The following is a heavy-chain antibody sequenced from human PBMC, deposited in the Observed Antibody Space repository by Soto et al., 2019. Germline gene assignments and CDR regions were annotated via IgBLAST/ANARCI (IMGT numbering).Heavy chain of an antibody. Sequence: QVQLVQSGAEVKKPGSSVKVSCKASGGTFSSYAISWVRQAPGQGLEWMGGIIPIFGTANYAQKFQGRVTITADKSTSTAYMELSSLRSEDTAVYYCARGREHYYDSSGYYKAEAFDIWGQGTMVTVSS. V-gene: IGHV1-69*14. J-gene: IGHJ3*02. CDR3: ARGREHYYDSSGYYKAEAFDI. CDR1: GGTFSSYA. CDR2: IIPIFGTA. D-gene: IGHD3-22*01.